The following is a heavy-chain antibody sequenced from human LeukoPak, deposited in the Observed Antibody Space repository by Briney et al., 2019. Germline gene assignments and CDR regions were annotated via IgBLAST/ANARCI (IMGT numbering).Heavy chain of an antibody. J-gene: IGHJ5*02. D-gene: IGHD2-2*01. V-gene: IGHV3-30*19. CDR1: GFTISNYG. CDR3: ARGIGYCSSTSCSNWFDP. Sequence: TGGSLRLSCAASGFTISNYGMHWVRQAPGKGLEWVAVISYDGSNKYYADSVKGRFTISRDNSKNTLYLQMNSLRAEDTAVYYCARGIGYCSSTSCSNWFDPWGQGTLVTVSS. CDR2: ISYDGSNK.